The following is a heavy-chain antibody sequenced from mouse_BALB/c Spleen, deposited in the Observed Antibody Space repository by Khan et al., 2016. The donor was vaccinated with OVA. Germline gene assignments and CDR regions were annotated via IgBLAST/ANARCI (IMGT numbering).Heavy chain of an antibody. V-gene: IGHV5-6-4*01. CDR1: GFSFSSYS. CDR2: ISSGGSYT. Sequence: EVELVESGGDLVRPGGSLKLSCAASGFSFSSYSMSWVRQTPEKRLEWVATISSGGSYTYSPDSVKGRFTISRDNAKNTLYLQMSSLKAEDTALYYCTRHRGYYYSNRYFDYWGQGTTLTVSS. J-gene: IGHJ2*01. CDR3: TRHRGYYYSNRYFDY. D-gene: IGHD2-5*01.